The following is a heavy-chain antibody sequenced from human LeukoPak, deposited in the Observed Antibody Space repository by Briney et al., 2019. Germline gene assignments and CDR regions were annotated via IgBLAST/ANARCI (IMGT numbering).Heavy chain of an antibody. CDR3: ARVGIAVASPFDY. V-gene: IGHV3-11*01. J-gene: IGHJ4*02. D-gene: IGHD6-19*01. Sequence: GGALRLSCLPSGFTFSDYYMSWVRQAPGKGLEGTSYMSSRGYHIYYADSVKGPFTISRDNDKNALYLQMHNLRADDTAVYFCARVGIAVASPFDYWGRGTLVAVSS. CDR2: MSSRGYHI. CDR1: GFTFSDYY.